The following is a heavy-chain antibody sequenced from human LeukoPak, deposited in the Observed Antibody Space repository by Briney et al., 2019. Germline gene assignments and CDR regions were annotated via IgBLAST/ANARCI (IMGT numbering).Heavy chain of an antibody. CDR3: ARVVGDYNGLSDY. CDR1: GYTFTSYD. Sequence: GASVKVSCKASGYTFTSYDINWVRQATGQGLEWMGWMNPNSGNTGYAQKFQGRVTITRNTSISTAYMELSSLRSEDTAVYYCARVVGDYNGLSDYWGQGTLVTVSS. D-gene: IGHD3-16*01. J-gene: IGHJ4*02. V-gene: IGHV1-8*03. CDR2: MNPNSGNT.